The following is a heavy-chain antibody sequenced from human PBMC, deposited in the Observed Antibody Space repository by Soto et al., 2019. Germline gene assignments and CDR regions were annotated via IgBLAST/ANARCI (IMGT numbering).Heavy chain of an antibody. CDR2: IGAGGSGT. Sequence: EVQLLESGGGLVQPGGSLRLSCAASGFILTNYVMTWVRQPPGKGLEWVSGIGAGGSGTYYADSVKGRFTISRDNSKNTLYLQMIRLRAEDTAVYYCAKGPEQLVHGVFDYWGQGALVTVSS. V-gene: IGHV3-23*01. CDR3: AKGPEQLVHGVFDY. J-gene: IGHJ4*02. D-gene: IGHD6-6*01. CDR1: GFILTNYV.